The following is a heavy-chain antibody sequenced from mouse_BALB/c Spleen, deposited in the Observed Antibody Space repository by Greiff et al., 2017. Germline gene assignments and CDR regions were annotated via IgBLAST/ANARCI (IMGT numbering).Heavy chain of an antibody. V-gene: IGHV1-87*01. CDR1: GYTFTSYW. CDR2: IYPGDGDT. D-gene: IGHD2-3*01. CDR3: ARDDGYPSYYFDY. Sequence: QVQLQQSGAELARPGASVKLSCKASGYTFTSYWMQWVKQRPGQGLEWIGAIYPGDGDTRYTQKFKGKATLTADKSSSTAYMQLSSLASEDSAVYYCARDDGYPSYYFDYWGQGTTLTVSS. J-gene: IGHJ2*01.